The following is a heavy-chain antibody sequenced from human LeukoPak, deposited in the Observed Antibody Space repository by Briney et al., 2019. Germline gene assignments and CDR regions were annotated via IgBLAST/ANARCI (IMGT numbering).Heavy chain of an antibody. J-gene: IGHJ6*02. Sequence: PGRSLRLSCATSGFTFDDYAMHWVRQAPGKGLEWVSGISWNSGSIGYADSAKGRFTISRDNSKNTLHLQMNSLRAEGTAVYYCAKDLEDSLYYYYYGMDVWGQGTTVTVSS. CDR3: AKDLEDSLYYYYYGMDV. CDR1: GFTFDDYA. D-gene: IGHD2-15*01. CDR2: ISWNSGSI. V-gene: IGHV3-9*01.